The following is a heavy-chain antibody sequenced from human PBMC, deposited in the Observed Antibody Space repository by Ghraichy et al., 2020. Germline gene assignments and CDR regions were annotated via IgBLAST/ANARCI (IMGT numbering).Heavy chain of an antibody. Sequence: SQTLSLTCAVYGGSFSDYYWSWIRQPPGKGLEWIGEINHSGSTSYNPSLKSRVAISVDTSRNHFFLKLSSVTAADTAVYYCARGGYWRLDPWGQGTLVTVSS. D-gene: IGHD3-22*01. CDR1: GGSFSDYY. J-gene: IGHJ5*02. V-gene: IGHV4-34*01. CDR2: INHSGST. CDR3: ARGGYWRLDP.